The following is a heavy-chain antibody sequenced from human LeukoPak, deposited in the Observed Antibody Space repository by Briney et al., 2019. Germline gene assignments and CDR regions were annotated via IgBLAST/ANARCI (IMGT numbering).Heavy chain of an antibody. D-gene: IGHD2-15*01. CDR1: GISFSSLW. CDR2: IKHDGSQV. CDR3: AGGQGWHFDL. Sequence: GGSLGLSCAASGISFSSLWMSWFRQAPGKGLEWVADIKHDGSQVHYVASVKGRFTISRDNAKLYLQMNSLRAEDTAVYYCAGGQGWHFDLWGLGTLITVSS. V-gene: IGHV3-7*01. J-gene: IGHJ2*01.